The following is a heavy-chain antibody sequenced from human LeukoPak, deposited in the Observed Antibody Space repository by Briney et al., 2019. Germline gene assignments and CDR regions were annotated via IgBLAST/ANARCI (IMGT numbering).Heavy chain of an antibody. CDR1: GYSFTSYW. D-gene: IGHD4-17*01. V-gene: IGHV5-51*01. Sequence: GEPLKISCKGSGYSFTSYWICWVRQMPGKCLEWMGIIYPGDSDTRYSPSFQGQVPISADKSISTAYLQWSSLKASDTAMYYCARQADYGDYVDYWGQGTLVTVSS. J-gene: IGHJ4*02. CDR2: IYPGDSDT. CDR3: ARQADYGDYVDY.